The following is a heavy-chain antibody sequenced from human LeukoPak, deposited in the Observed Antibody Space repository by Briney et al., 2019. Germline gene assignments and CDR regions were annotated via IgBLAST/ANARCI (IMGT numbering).Heavy chain of an antibody. Sequence: PSETLSLTCTVSGGSISSYYWSWIRQPPGKGLEWIGYIYYSGSTNYNPSLKSRVTISVDTSKNQFSLKLSSATAADTAVYYCARDPYGDYAFDIWGQGTMVTVSS. CDR1: GGSISSYY. D-gene: IGHD4-17*01. V-gene: IGHV4-59*01. J-gene: IGHJ3*02. CDR2: IYYSGST. CDR3: ARDPYGDYAFDI.